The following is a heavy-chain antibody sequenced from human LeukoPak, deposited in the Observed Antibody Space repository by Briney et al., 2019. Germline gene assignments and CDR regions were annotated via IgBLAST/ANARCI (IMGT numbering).Heavy chain of an antibody. J-gene: IGHJ4*02. CDR2: IKQDGSEK. Sequence: GGSLRLSCAASGFTFSSYWMSRVRQPPGKGLEWVANIKQDGSEKYYVDSVRGQFTVSRDNAKNSLYLQMNSLRAEDTAVYYCARVRYFDWAIDYWGQGALVTVSS. V-gene: IGHV3-7*01. CDR1: GFTFSSYW. D-gene: IGHD3-9*01. CDR3: ARVRYFDWAIDY.